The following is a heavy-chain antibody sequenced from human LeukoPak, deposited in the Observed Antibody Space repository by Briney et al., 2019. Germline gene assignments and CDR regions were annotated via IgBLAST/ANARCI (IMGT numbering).Heavy chain of an antibody. CDR3: VSFYETY. CDR1: GNYW. V-gene: IGHV3-74*01. J-gene: IGHJ4*02. D-gene: IGHD2-2*01. CDR2: INSDGSWT. Sequence: GGSLRLSCAASGNYWMHWVRQAPGKGLVWVSHINSDGSWTSYADSVEGRFTISKDNAKNTVYLQMNNLRAEDTAVYYCVSFYETYWGRGTLVTVSS.